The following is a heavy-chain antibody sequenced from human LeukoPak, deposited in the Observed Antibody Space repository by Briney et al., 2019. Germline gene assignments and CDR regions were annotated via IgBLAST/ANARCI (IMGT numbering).Heavy chain of an antibody. Sequence: GGSLRLSCAASGFTFSSYSMNWVRQAPGKALEWVSAISGSGGSTYYADSVKGRFTISRDNSKNTLYLQMNSLRAEDTAVYYCAKEYVSSGWYLTLLGYWGQGTLVTVSS. CDR3: AKEYVSSGWYLTLLGY. D-gene: IGHD6-19*01. V-gene: IGHV3-23*01. J-gene: IGHJ4*02. CDR1: GFTFSSYS. CDR2: ISGSGGST.